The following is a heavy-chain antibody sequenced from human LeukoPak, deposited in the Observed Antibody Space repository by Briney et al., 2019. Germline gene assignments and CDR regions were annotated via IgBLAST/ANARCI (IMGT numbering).Heavy chain of an antibody. V-gene: IGHV4-59*01. Sequence: KPSETQSLTCTVSGGSISRYYWSWIRQPPGKGLEWSGYIYYSGSTNYNPSLKSRVTISVATSKNQSSLQLSSVTAADTDVYYCARAAAGNFDYWGQGTLVTVSS. CDR1: GGSISRYY. J-gene: IGHJ4*02. CDR3: ARAAAGNFDY. D-gene: IGHD1-1*01. CDR2: IYYSGST.